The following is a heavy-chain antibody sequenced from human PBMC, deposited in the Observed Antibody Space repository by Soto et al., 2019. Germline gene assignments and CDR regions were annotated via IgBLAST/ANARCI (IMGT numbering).Heavy chain of an antibody. CDR2: IDPSDSYT. CDR3: ACTRIAAAGTDYYGMEV. J-gene: IGHJ6*02. Sequence: GESLKISCKGSGYSFTSYWISWVRQMPGKGLEWMGRIDPSDSYTNYSPSFQGHVTISADKSISTAYLQWSSLKASDTTMYYCACTRIAAAGTDYYGMEVWGQGTTVTVSS. D-gene: IGHD6-13*01. CDR1: GYSFTSYW. V-gene: IGHV5-10-1*01.